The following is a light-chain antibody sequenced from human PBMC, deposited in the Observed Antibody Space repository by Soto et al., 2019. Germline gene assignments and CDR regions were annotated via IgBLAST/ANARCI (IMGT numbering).Light chain of an antibody. CDR3: QQYGSSYT. V-gene: IGKV3-20*01. J-gene: IGKJ2*01. Sequence: DIVLTQSPDILSLSPGERATLSCRASQSVSSSYLAWYQQKPGQATRLLIYDAYNRAIGIPDRFSGSGSGTDFTLTISSLEPEDFAVYYCQQYGSSYTFGQGTKLEIK. CDR1: QSVSSSY. CDR2: DAY.